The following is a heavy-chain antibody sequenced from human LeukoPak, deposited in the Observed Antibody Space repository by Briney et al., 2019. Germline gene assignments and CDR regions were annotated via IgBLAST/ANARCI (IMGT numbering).Heavy chain of an antibody. V-gene: IGHV4-59*01. Sequence: EASETLSLTCTVSGGSISSYYWSWIRQPPGKGLEWIGYIYYSGSTNYNPSLKSRVTISVDTSKNQFSLKLSSVTAADTAVYYCATTESGYDLFFDYWGQGTLVTVSS. CDR1: GGSISSYY. D-gene: IGHD5-12*01. CDR3: ATTESGYDLFFDY. CDR2: IYYSGST. J-gene: IGHJ4*02.